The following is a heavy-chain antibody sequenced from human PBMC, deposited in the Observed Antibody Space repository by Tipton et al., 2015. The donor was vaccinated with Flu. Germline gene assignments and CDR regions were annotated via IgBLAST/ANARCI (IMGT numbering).Heavy chain of an antibody. Sequence: QLVQSGAEVKKPGASVKVSCKASGYTFTSYAISWVRQAPGQGLEWMGGIIPILGIANYAQKFQGRVTITADESTSTAYMELSSLRSEDTAVYYCARARGITMIVVVIRDAFDIWGQGTMVTVSS. V-gene: IGHV1-69*10. J-gene: IGHJ3*02. D-gene: IGHD3-22*01. CDR1: GYTFTSYA. CDR2: IIPILGIA. CDR3: ARARGITMIVVVIRDAFDI.